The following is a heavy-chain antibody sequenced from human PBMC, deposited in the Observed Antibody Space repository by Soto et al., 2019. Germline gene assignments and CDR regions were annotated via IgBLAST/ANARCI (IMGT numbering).Heavy chain of an antibody. Sequence: GASVKVSCKASGYTFTSYAIHWVRHAPGQRLEWMGWINGGNGNTKYSQKFRDRVTITRDTSASAAYMELSSLTSEDAGVYYCARDGAVNANINFECWGQGTMVTVSS. CDR2: INGGNGNT. CDR1: GYTFTSYA. V-gene: IGHV1-3*01. CDR3: ARDGAVNANINFEC. D-gene: IGHD6-19*01. J-gene: IGHJ4*02.